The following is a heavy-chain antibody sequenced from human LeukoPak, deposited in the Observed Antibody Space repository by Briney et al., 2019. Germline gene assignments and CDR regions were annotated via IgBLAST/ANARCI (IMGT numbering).Heavy chain of an antibody. Sequence: GGSLRLSCAASGFTFSSYAMSWVRQAPGKGLEWVSVISGSGTNTDYADSVKGRFTISRDNSKNTLYLQMNSLRAEDTAVYYCAKQSAPVLPGARFDYWGQGTLVTVSS. CDR1: GFTFSSYA. J-gene: IGHJ4*02. D-gene: IGHD2-2*01. V-gene: IGHV3-23*01. CDR2: ISGSGTNT. CDR3: AKQSAPVLPGARFDY.